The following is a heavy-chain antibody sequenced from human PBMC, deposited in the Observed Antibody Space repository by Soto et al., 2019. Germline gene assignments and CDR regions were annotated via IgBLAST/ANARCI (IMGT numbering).Heavy chain of an antibody. Sequence: GASVKVSCKASGYTFSSYGISWVRQAPGQGLEWMGWISANNDYTNYAQKLQGRVTMTTDTSTSTAYMELRSLKSDDTAVYYCARARWRYSGYGEFDYWGQGTVVTVSS. CDR2: ISANNDYT. V-gene: IGHV1-18*01. CDR1: GYTFSSYG. CDR3: ARARWRYSGYGEFDY. J-gene: IGHJ4*02. D-gene: IGHD5-12*01.